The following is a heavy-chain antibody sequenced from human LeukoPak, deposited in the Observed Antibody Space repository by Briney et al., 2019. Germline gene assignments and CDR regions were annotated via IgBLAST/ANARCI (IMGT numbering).Heavy chain of an antibody. J-gene: IGHJ3*02. CDR3: ARRKSSSWYNDAFDI. CDR2: INPNSGGT. V-gene: IGHV1-2*02. Sequence: AASVKVSCKASGYTFTGCYMHWVRQAPGQGLEWMGWINPNSGGTNYAQKFQGRVTMTRDTSISTAYMELSRLRSDDTAVYYCARRKSSSWYNDAFDIWGQGTMVTVS. D-gene: IGHD6-13*01. CDR1: GYTFTGCY.